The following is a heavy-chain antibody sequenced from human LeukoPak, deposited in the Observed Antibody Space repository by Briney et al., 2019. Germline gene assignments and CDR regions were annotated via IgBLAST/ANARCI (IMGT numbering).Heavy chain of an antibody. CDR2: IKQDGSEK. CDR1: GFTFSSYW. J-gene: IGHJ1*01. CDR3: ARVASRGLFNEAVAVGEYLQH. D-gene: IGHD6-19*01. Sequence: PGGSLRLSCAASGFTFSSYWMSWVRQAPGKGLEWVANIKQDGSEKYYVDSVKGRFTISRDNAKNSLYLQMNGLRAEDTAVYYCARVASRGLFNEAVAVGEYLQHWGQGTLVTVSS. V-gene: IGHV3-7*01.